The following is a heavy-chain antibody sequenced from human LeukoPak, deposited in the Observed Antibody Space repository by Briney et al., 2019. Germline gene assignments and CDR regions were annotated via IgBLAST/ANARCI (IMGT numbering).Heavy chain of an antibody. CDR1: GGTFSSYA. J-gene: IGHJ6*02. V-gene: IGHV1-69*04. CDR3: ARETYDSSGYYYYYGTDV. D-gene: IGHD3-22*01. Sequence: SVKVSCKASGGTFSSYAISWVRQAPGQGLEWMGRIIPILGIANYAQKFQGRVTITADKSTSTAYMELSSLRSEDTAVYYCARETYDSSGYYYYYGTDVWGQGTTVTVSS. CDR2: IIPILGIA.